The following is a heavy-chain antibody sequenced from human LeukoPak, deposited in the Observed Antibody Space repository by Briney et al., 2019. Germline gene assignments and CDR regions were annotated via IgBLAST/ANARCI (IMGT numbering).Heavy chain of an antibody. CDR1: GYTFTGQF. CDR3: AREILAGTTNFDY. Sequence: ASVKVSFKASGYTFTGQFLHWVRQAPGQGLEWMGWINPNSGGTIYAQKFQGRVTMARDTSISAAYMELSGLRADDTAMYYCAREILAGTTNFDYWGQGTLVTVSS. D-gene: IGHD6-19*01. J-gene: IGHJ4*02. CDR2: INPNSGGT. V-gene: IGHV1-2*02.